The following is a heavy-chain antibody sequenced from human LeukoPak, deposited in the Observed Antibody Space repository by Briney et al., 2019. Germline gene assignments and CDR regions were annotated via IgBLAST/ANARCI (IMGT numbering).Heavy chain of an antibody. J-gene: IGHJ4*02. V-gene: IGHV3-23*01. CDR3: AKQRDYYDNSGYYRGYYFDY. Sequence: PGGSLRLSCADSGFTFSSYAMSWVRQAPGKGLEWVSSISGSSTRTYYADSVKGRFTVSRDNPKNTLYLQMNSLRAEDTAVYYCAKQRDYYDNSGYYRGYYFDYWGQGTLVTVSS. CDR2: ISGSSTRT. CDR1: GFTFSSYA. D-gene: IGHD3-22*01.